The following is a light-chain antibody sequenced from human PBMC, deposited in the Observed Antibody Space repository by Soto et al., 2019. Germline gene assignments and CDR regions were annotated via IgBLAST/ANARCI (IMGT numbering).Light chain of an antibody. Sequence: EIVLTQSPGTLSLSPVERVTLSCRASQSLPTKALAWYQPKPGQTPRLLIYGASTRDTAIPDRFNGSGSGTDFTLTISRVEPEDFAVYYCQQYGDLPLSFGPGTKVDIK. CDR2: GAS. CDR1: QSLPTKA. V-gene: IGKV3-20*01. CDR3: QQYGDLPLS. J-gene: IGKJ3*01.